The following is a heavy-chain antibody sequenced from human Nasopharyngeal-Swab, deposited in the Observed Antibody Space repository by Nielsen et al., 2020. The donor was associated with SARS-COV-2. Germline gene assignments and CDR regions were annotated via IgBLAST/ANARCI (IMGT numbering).Heavy chain of an antibody. Sequence: GESLKISCAASGFTFNTYAISWVRQAPGKGLEWVSVISGSDYSTKYADSVKGRFTISRDNSKNTVNLQMNSLRAEDTAIYYCAKDRDSGDDSDVYYHYYGMDVWGQGTTVTVSS. CDR2: ISGSDYST. CDR1: GFTFNTYA. CDR3: AKDRDSGDDSDVYYHYYGMDV. V-gene: IGHV3-23*01. D-gene: IGHD5-12*01. J-gene: IGHJ6*02.